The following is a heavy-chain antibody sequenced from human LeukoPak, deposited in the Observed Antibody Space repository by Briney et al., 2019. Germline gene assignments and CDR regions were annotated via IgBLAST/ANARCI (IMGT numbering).Heavy chain of an antibody. CDR3: ATSIIAPFDY. CDR2: ISYDESNK. V-gene: IGHV3-30-3*01. J-gene: IGHJ4*02. Sequence: GGSLRLSCAASGITFSSYTMHWVRQAPGKGLEWVAVISYDESNKYYGDSVKGRFTISRDNSKNTLHLQMNSLRAEDTAVYYCATSIIAPFDYWGQGTLVTVSS. D-gene: IGHD2/OR15-2a*01. CDR1: GITFSSYT.